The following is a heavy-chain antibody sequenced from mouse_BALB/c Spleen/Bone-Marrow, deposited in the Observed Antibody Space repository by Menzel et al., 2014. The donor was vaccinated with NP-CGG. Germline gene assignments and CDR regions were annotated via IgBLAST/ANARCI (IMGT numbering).Heavy chain of an antibody. CDR2: INNNGGST. CDR3: ARVYGWYFDV. D-gene: IGHD1-1*01. J-gene: IGHJ1*01. Sequence: EVKLVESGGGLVQPGGSLKLSCVASGFTFSSYGMSWVRQTPDRRLELVATINNNGGSTYYPDSVKGQFTISRDNAKNTLYQQMGSLKYEDAAMYYCARVYGWYFDVWGAGTTVTVSS. V-gene: IGHV5-6-3*01. CDR1: GFTFSSYG.